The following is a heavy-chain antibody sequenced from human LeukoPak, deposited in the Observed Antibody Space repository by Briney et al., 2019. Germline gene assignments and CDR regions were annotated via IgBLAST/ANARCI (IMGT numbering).Heavy chain of an antibody. D-gene: IGHD6-13*01. CDR3: ARAGYSSSWYLDY. V-gene: IGHV4-59*01. J-gene: IGHJ4*02. CDR1: GGSINSYY. CDR2: IYYTGST. Sequence: PSETLSLTCTVSGGSINSYYWYWIRQPPGKGLVWIGYIYYTGSTNYNPSLKSRVTISVDTSKNHFSLKVNSVTPADTAVYFCARAGYSSSWYLDYWGQGTLVTVSS.